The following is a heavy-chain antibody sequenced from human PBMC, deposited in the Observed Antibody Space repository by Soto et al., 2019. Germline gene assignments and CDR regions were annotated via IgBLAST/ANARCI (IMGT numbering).Heavy chain of an antibody. J-gene: IGHJ4*02. CDR2: INAGNGNT. Sequence: GASVKVSCKASGYTFTSYAMHWVRQAPGQRLEWMGWINAGNGNTKYSQKFQGRVTITRDTSASTAYMELSSLRSEDTAVYYCASFYDVFGGVYFDYGGRGPLVTVPS. CDR1: GYTFTSYA. V-gene: IGHV1-3*01. CDR3: ASFYDVFGGVYFDY. D-gene: IGHD3-16*01.